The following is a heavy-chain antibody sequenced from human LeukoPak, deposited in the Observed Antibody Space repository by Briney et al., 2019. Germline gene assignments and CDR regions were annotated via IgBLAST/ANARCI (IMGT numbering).Heavy chain of an antibody. CDR1: GDSVSSNSAA. V-gene: IGHV6-1*01. D-gene: IGHD6-13*01. CDR2: XYYRSKWYN. CDR3: ARETYSTFYGMDV. J-gene: IGHJ6*02. Sequence: SQTLSLTCAISGDSVSSNSAAWNWIRQSPSRXXXXXXXXYYRSKWYNDYAVSVKSRITINPDTSKNQFSLQLNSVTPEDTAVYYCARETYSTFYGMDVWGRGTTVTVSS.